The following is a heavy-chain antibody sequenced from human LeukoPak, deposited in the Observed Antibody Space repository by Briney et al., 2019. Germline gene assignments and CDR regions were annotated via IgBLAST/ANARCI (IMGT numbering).Heavy chain of an antibody. Sequence: GGSLRLSCAASGFTFSSYGMHWVRQAPGKGLEWVAFIRYDGSNKYYADSVKGRFTISRDNSKNTLYLQMNSLRAEDTAVYYCAKDSMGEYYYDSSFGYFDYWGQGTLVTVSS. J-gene: IGHJ4*02. CDR1: GFTFSSYG. D-gene: IGHD3-22*01. CDR2: IRYDGSNK. CDR3: AKDSMGEYYYDSSFGYFDY. V-gene: IGHV3-30*02.